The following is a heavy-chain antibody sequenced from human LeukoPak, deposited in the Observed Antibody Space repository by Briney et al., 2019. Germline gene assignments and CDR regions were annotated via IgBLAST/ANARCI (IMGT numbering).Heavy chain of an antibody. V-gene: IGHV3-9*01. Sequence: GGSLRLSCAASGFTFDDYAMHWVRQAPGKGLEWVSGISWNSGSIGYADSVKGRFTISRDNAKNSLYLQMNSLRAEDTALYYCAKDDYDILPGSGGFDYWGQGTLVTVSS. CDR1: GFTFDDYA. D-gene: IGHD3-9*01. CDR3: AKDDYDILPGSGGFDY. CDR2: ISWNSGSI. J-gene: IGHJ4*02.